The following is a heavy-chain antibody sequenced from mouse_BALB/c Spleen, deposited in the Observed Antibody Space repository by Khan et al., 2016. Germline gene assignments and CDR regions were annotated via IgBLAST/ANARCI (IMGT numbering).Heavy chain of an antibody. CDR1: GYTFSSYW. J-gene: IGHJ3*01. Sequence: QVQLQQSGAELMKPGASVKISCKATGYTFSSYWIEWVKQRPGHGLEWIGEILPGSGSTTYNEKFKGKATFTADTSSNTAYMQLSSLTSTDSAVYYCARGGTTARFAYWGQGTLVTVSA. CDR3: ARGGTTARFAY. V-gene: IGHV1-9*01. D-gene: IGHD1-2*01. CDR2: ILPGSGST.